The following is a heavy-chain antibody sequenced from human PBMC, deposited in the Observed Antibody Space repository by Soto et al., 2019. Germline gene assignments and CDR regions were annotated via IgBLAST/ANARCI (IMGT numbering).Heavy chain of an antibody. V-gene: IGHV4-39*01. CDR2: IYYSGST. Sequence: SETLSLTCTVSGGSISSSSYYWGWIRQPPGKGLEWIGSIYYSGSTYYNPSLKSRVTISVDTSKNQFSLKLSSVTAADTAVYYCARHGYYCDSSGYSLAYYFDYWGQGTLVTVSS. D-gene: IGHD3-22*01. J-gene: IGHJ4*02. CDR3: ARHGYYCDSSGYSLAYYFDY. CDR1: GGSISSSSYY.